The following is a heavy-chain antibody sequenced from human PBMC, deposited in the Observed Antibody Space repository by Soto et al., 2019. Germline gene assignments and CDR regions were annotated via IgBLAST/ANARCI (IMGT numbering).Heavy chain of an antibody. V-gene: IGHV1-69*13. CDR2: IIPIFGTA. J-gene: IGHJ6*02. Sequence: GASVKVSCKASGGTFSSYAISWVRQAPGQGLEWMGGIIPIFGTANYAQKFQGRVTITADESTSTAYMELSSLRSEDTAVYYCASAYSSSNQKYYYYYYGMDVWGQGTTVTVSS. CDR1: GGTFSSYA. CDR3: ASAYSSSNQKYYYYYYGMDV. D-gene: IGHD6-6*01.